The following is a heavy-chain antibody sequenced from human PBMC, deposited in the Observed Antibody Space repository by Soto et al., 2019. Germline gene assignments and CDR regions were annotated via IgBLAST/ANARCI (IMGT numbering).Heavy chain of an antibody. D-gene: IGHD4-17*01. V-gene: IGHV3-33*01. CDR3: ARDLTTTVTTGSGYYGMDV. CDR2: IWYDGSNK. Sequence: GGSLRLSCAASGFTFGSYGMHWVRQAPGKGLEWVAVIWYDGSNKYYADSVKGRFTISRDNSKNTLYLQMNSLRAEDTAVYYCARDLTTTVTTGSGYYGMDVWGQGTTVTVSS. CDR1: GFTFGSYG. J-gene: IGHJ6*02.